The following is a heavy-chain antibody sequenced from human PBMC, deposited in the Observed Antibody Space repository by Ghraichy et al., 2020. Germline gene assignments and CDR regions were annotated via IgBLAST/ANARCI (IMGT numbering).Heavy chain of an antibody. CDR3: ARHPKLRYFDWFVQFDP. D-gene: IGHD3-9*01. CDR2: IYYSGST. J-gene: IGHJ5*02. V-gene: IGHV4-39*01. Sequence: SETLSLTCTVSGGSISSSSYYWGWIRQPPGKGLEWIGSIYYSGSTYYNPSLKSRVTISVDTSKNQFSLKLSSVTAADTAVYYCARHPKLRYFDWFVQFDPWGQGTLVTVSS. CDR1: GGSISSSSYY.